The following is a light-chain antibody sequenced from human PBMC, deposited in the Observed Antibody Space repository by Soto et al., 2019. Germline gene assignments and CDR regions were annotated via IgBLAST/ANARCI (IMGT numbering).Light chain of an antibody. Sequence: EIVMTQSPATLSVSPGERATLSCRASQSISSSLAWYQQKAGQAPRLLIYGASTRATGIPARFSGSGSGTQFTLTISSLQSEDLAVYYCKKYNNWPHHTFGQGTNVDMK. V-gene: IGKV3-15*01. CDR1: QSISSS. CDR3: KKYNNWPHHT. J-gene: IGKJ2*01. CDR2: GAS.